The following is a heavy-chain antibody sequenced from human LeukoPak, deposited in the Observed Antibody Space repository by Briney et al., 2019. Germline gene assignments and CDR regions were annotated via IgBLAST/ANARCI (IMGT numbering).Heavy chain of an antibody. CDR1: GSTFDDYA. CDR3: AKGASAIFGVVTSGAYFDS. D-gene: IGHD3-3*01. Sequence: GRSLRLSCAASGSTFDDYAMYWVRQAPGKGLEWVSGISWNGGRIVYADSVKGRFTISRDTAKNSLYLQMNSLRPEDMAFYYCAKGASAIFGVVTSGAYFDSWGQGTLVTVSS. V-gene: IGHV3-9*03. J-gene: IGHJ4*02. CDR2: ISWNGGRI.